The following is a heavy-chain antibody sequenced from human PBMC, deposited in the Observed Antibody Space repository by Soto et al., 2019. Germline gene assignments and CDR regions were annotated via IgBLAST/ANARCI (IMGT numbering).Heavy chain of an antibody. CDR2: INSDGSNA. V-gene: IGHV3-74*01. CDR3: AKHGEGVANYDY. CDR1: GFTYSTEL. J-gene: IGHJ4*02. D-gene: IGHD3-3*01. Sequence: EVQLVEAGGGVVQPGGSLRLSCAASGFTYSTELMHWVRQAPGKGLVWVSRINSDGSNAAYADSVQGRFTISRDNAKNTQYLHMNSLRGEDTAVYYCAKHGEGVANYDYWGQGTLVTVSS.